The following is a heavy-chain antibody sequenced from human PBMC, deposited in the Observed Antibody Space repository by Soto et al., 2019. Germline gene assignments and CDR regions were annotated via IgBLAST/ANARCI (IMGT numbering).Heavy chain of an antibody. Sequence: QVQLVQSGAEVQKPGSSVKVSCKASGGTFSSYAISWVRQAPGQGLEWMGGIIPIFGTANYAQKFQGRVTITADKSTSTAYMELSSLRSEDTAVYYCARADVDCSSTSCYSAFDIWGQGTMVTVSS. CDR3: ARADVDCSSTSCYSAFDI. D-gene: IGHD2-2*01. CDR1: GGTFSSYA. V-gene: IGHV1-69*06. CDR2: IIPIFGTA. J-gene: IGHJ3*02.